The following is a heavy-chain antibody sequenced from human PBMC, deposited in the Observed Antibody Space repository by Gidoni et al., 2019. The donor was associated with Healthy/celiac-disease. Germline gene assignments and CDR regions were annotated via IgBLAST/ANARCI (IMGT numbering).Heavy chain of an antibody. Sequence: QVQLVQSGAEVKKPGASVKVSCKASGYTFTSYGISWVRQAPGQGLEWMGWISAYNGNTNYAQKLQGRVTMTTDTSTSTAYMELRSLRSDDTAVYYCARSYITMVRGPPLAFDPWGQGTLVTVSS. CDR3: ARSYITMVRGPPLAFDP. CDR2: ISAYNGNT. V-gene: IGHV1-18*01. D-gene: IGHD3-10*01. CDR1: GYTFTSYG. J-gene: IGHJ5*02.